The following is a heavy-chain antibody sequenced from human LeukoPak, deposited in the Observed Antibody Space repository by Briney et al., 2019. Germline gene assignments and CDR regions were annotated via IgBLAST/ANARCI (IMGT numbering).Heavy chain of an antibody. CDR1: GGSISSSNW. V-gene: IGHV4-4*02. J-gene: IGHJ4*02. D-gene: IGHD6-13*01. Sequence: TSGTLSLTCAVAGGSISSSNWWNWVRQPPGKGLEWIGEIYHSGTTNYNPSLRGRVTMSADTSKNQFSLKLNSVTAADTAVYYCARRARATAGGDYFDYWGQGTLVTVSS. CDR3: ARRARATAGGDYFDY. CDR2: IYHSGTT.